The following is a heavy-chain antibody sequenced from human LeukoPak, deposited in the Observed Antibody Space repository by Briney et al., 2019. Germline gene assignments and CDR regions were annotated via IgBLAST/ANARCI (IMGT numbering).Heavy chain of an antibody. CDR2: INSDGSST. Sequence: GGSLRLSCEASGFTFSNYWTHWVRQAPGKGLVWVSRINSDGSSTSYADSVRGRFTISRDNDKNTLDLKMNSLRAEHTAVYYGAPNWFDPWGQGTLVTVSS. J-gene: IGHJ5*02. CDR3: APNWFDP. V-gene: IGHV3-74*01. CDR1: GFTFSNYW.